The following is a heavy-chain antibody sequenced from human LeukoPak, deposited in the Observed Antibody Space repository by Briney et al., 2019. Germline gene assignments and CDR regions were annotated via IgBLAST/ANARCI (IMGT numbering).Heavy chain of an antibody. D-gene: IGHD1-14*01. J-gene: IGHJ4*02. V-gene: IGHV4-30-2*01. CDR2: IYHSGST. CDR1: GGSISSGGYS. Sequence: SQTLSLTCAVSGGSISSGGYSWRWIRQPPGKGLEWIGYIYHSGSTYYNPSLKSRVTISVDRSKNQFSLKLSSVTAADTAVYYCASRKPTGLYDYWGQGTLVTVSS. CDR3: ASRKPTGLYDY.